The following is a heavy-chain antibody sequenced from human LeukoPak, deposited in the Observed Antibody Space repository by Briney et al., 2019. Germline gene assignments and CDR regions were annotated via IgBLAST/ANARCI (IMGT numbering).Heavy chain of an antibody. Sequence: ASVKVSCKASGYTFTSYDINWVRQATGQGLEWMGGIIPIFGTANYAQKFQGRVTITADESTSTAYMELSSLRSEDTAVYYCAIFSVGGVPRGYSGYDGGRFDYWGQGTLVTVSS. CDR1: GYTFTSYD. CDR2: IIPIFGTA. V-gene: IGHV1-69*13. D-gene: IGHD5-12*01. J-gene: IGHJ4*02. CDR3: AIFSVGGVPRGYSGYDGGRFDY.